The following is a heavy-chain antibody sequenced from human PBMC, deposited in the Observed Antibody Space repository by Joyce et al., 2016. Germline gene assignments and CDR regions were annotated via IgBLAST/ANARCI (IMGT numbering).Heavy chain of an antibody. CDR3: ARVGSSGPPEAGYYFDY. J-gene: IGHJ4*02. Sequence: QVQMVQSGPEVKKPGASVRVSCKASGYTFSDHEIHWVRQAPGQGLEWMGWVDPNSGGTNYAQKFQGRVTMTRDTSITTAYMELTRLTSDDTAVYYCARVGSSGPPEAGYYFDYWGRGSLVTVSS. CDR1: GYTFSDHE. D-gene: IGHD1-14*01. CDR2: VDPNSGGT. V-gene: IGHV1-2*02.